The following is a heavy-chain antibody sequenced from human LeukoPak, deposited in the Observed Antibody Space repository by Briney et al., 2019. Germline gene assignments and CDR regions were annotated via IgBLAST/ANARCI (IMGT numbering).Heavy chain of an antibody. J-gene: IGHJ5*02. CDR2: INPNSGGT. CDR1: GYTFTHYY. V-gene: IGHV1-2*02. CDR3: ARLRVAADTGNWFDP. D-gene: IGHD6-13*01. Sequence: ASVKVSCKPSGYTFTHYYMHWVRQAPGQGLEWMGWINPNSGGTNYAQKFQGRVTMTRDTSISTAYMELSRLRSDDTAVYYCARLRVAADTGNWFDPWGQGTLVTVSS.